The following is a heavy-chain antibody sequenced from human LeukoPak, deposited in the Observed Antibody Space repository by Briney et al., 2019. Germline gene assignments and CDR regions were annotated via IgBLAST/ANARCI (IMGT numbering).Heavy chain of an antibody. CDR3: ARSQKGRTLLLRFSTNYYFDY. CDR1: GGSFSGYY. Sequence: SETLSLTCAVYGGSFSGYYWSWIRQPPGKGLEWIGEINHSGSTNYNPSLKSRVTISVDTSKNQFSLKLSSVTAADTAVYYCARSQKGRTLLLRFSTNYYFDYWGQGTLVTVSS. J-gene: IGHJ4*02. D-gene: IGHD3-3*01. V-gene: IGHV4-34*01. CDR2: INHSGST.